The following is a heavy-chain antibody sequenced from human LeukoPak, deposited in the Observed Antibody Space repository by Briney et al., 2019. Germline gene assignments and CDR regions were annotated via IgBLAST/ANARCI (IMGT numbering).Heavy chain of an antibody. D-gene: IGHD6-13*01. CDR2: IWYDGSNK. CDR1: GFTFRSHW. CDR3: ARFGYSSSWYSFDY. Sequence: GGSLRLSCEASGFTFRSHWMSWVRQAPGKGLEWVAVIWYDGSNKYYADSVKGRFTISRDNSKNTLYLQMNSLRAEDTAVYYCARFGYSSSWYSFDYWGQGTLVTVSS. V-gene: IGHV3-33*08. J-gene: IGHJ4*02.